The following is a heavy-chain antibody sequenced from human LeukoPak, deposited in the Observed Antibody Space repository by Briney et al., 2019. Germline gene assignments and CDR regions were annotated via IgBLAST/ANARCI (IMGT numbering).Heavy chain of an antibody. CDR2: ISGSGGST. CDR3: ARGTLYSGWSYYFDY. D-gene: IGHD6-19*01. CDR1: GFTFRNYG. Sequence: GGTLRLSCAASGFTFRNYGMSWVRQAPGKGLEWVSAISGSGGSTYYADSVKGRFTISRDNSKNTLYLQMNSLRAEDTAMYYCARGTLYSGWSYYFDYWGQGSQVTVSS. J-gene: IGHJ4*02. V-gene: IGHV3-23*01.